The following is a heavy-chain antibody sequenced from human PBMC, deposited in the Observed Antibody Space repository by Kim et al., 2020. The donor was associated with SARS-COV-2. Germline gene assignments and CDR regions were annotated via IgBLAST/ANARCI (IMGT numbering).Heavy chain of an antibody. V-gene: IGHV3-23*01. CDR3: AKVIVGATTNYYFDY. D-gene: IGHD1-26*01. J-gene: IGHJ4*02. Sequence: DSVKGRFTISRDNSKNTLYLQMNSLRAEDTAVYYCAKVIVGATTNYYFDYWGQGTLVTVSS.